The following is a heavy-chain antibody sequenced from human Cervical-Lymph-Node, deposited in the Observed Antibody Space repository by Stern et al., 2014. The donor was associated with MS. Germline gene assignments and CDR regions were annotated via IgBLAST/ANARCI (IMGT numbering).Heavy chain of an antibody. J-gene: IGHJ6*02. CDR3: ARLVGATGYYYGLDV. CDR2: IDWGNDI. V-gene: IGHV2-70*01. Sequence: QVTLRESGPALVKPTQTLTLTCTFSGFSLSSDGMCVSWIRQPPGKALEWLALIDWGNDIYYSASLKTRLSISKDTSKNQVVLTMTNIDPVDTGTYFCARLVGATGYYYGLDVWGQGTTVTVSS. D-gene: IGHD1-26*01. CDR1: GFSLSSDGMC.